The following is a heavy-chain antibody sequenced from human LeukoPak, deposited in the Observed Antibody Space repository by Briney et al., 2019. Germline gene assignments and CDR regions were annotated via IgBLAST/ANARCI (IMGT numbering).Heavy chain of an antibody. D-gene: IGHD2-2*01. CDR1: GFTFSSYE. CDR3: ASSVVPAAIDY. V-gene: IGHV3-48*03. J-gene: IGHJ4*02. CDR2: ISSSGSTI. Sequence: GGSLRLSCAASGFTFSSYEMNWVRQAPGKGLEWVSYISSSGSTIYYADSVKGRFTISRDNAKNSLYLRMNSLRAEDTAVYYCASSVVPAAIDYWGQGTLVTVSS.